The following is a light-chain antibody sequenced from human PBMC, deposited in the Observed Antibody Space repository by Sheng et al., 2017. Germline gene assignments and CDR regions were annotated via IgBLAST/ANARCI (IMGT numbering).Light chain of an antibody. Sequence: QSALTQPASVSGSPGQSITISCTGTSSDVGKYNLVSWYQQHPGKAPKLILYDVTKRPSGVSDRFSGSKSGNTASLAISGLQAEDEADYYCCSYAGSRPLILGGGTQLTVL. J-gene: IGLJ2*01. CDR3: CSYAGSRPLI. CDR2: DVT. CDR1: SSDVGKYNL. V-gene: IGLV2-23*02.